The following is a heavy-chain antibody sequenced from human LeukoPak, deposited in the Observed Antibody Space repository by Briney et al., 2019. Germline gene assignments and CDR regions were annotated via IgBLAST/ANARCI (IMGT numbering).Heavy chain of an antibody. V-gene: IGHV4-34*01. Sequence: SETLSLTCAVYGGSFSGYYWSWIRLPPGKGLEWIGEINHSGSTNYNPSLKSRVTISVDTSKNQFSLKLSSVTAADTAVYYCARHWGYAFDIWGQGTMVTVSS. J-gene: IGHJ3*02. D-gene: IGHD3-16*01. CDR1: GGSFSGYY. CDR2: INHSGST. CDR3: ARHWGYAFDI.